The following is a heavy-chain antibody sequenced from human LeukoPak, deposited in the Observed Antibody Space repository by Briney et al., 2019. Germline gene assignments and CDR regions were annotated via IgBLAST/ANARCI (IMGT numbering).Heavy chain of an antibody. D-gene: IGHD2-15*01. CDR3: AREDRVGYYYYMDV. J-gene: IGHJ6*03. V-gene: IGHV4-31*03. CDR2: IYYSGST. Sequence: SETLSLTCTVSGGSISSGGYYWSWIRQHPGKGLEWIGYIYYSGSTYYNPSLKSRVTISVDTSKNQFSLKLSSVTAADTAVYYCAREDRVGYYYYMDVWSKGTTVTVSS. CDR1: GGSISSGGYY.